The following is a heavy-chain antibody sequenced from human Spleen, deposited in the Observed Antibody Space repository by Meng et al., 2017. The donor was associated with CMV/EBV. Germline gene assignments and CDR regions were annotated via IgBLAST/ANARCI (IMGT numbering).Heavy chain of an antibody. J-gene: IGHJ4*02. CDR3: ARGPLRLMRFDY. V-gene: IGHV4-34*01. CDR2: IHHSGST. CDR1: GVSFSGYY. D-gene: IGHD4-17*01. Sequence: SETLSLTCAVYGVSFSGYYWSWIRQPPGKGLEWIGEIHHSGSTNYNPSLKSRVTLSGDTSKSQFSLKLTSVTAPDTAVYYCARGPLRLMRFDYWGQGTLVTVSS.